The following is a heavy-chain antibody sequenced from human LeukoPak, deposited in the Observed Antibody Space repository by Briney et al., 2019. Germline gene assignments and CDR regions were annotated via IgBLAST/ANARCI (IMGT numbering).Heavy chain of an antibody. V-gene: IGHV3-13*01. CDR1: GFTSTSYD. J-gene: IGHJ4*02. Sequence: GGSLRLSCAGPGFTSTSYDLHWVRKVTGKGLEWVSSIGATGDTHYAVSVKGRFTISRENARNSLYLQMSSLSAGDTAVYYCARSIYGDYPYWGQGTLVTVSS. CDR3: ARSIYGDYPY. D-gene: IGHD4-17*01. CDR2: IGATGDT.